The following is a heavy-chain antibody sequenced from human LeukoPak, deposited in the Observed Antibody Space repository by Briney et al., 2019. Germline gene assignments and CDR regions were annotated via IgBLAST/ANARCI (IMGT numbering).Heavy chain of an antibody. V-gene: IGHV3-30*18. CDR3: AKDSAPRYTYYYYGMDV. J-gene: IGHJ6*02. CDR1: GFTFSSYG. CDR2: ISYDGSNK. D-gene: IGHD1-14*01. Sequence: PGGSLRLSCAASGFTFSSYGMHWVRQAPGKGLEWVAVISYDGSNKYYADSVKGRFTISRDNSRNTLYLQMNSLRAEDTAVYYCAKDSAPRYTYYYYGMDVWGQGTTVTVSS.